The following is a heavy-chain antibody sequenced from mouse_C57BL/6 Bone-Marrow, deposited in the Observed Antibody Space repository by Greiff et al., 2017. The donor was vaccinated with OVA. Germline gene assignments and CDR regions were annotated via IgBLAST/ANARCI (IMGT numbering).Heavy chain of an antibody. V-gene: IGHV14-4*01. CDR1: GFNIKDDY. J-gene: IGHJ3*01. Sequence: VQLQQSGAELVRPGASVKLSCTASGFNIKDDYMHWVKQRPEQGLEWIGWIDPENGDTEYASKFQGKATITADTSSNTAYLQLSSLTSEDTAVYYCTTFYDYWFAYWGQGTLVTVSA. D-gene: IGHD2-4*01. CDR2: IDPENGDT. CDR3: TTFYDYWFAY.